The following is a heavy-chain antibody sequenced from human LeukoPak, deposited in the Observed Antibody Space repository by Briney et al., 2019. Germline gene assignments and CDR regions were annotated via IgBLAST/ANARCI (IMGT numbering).Heavy chain of an antibody. J-gene: IGHJ4*02. D-gene: IGHD3-16*02. CDR3: AKSDYVWGSYRYPVDY. CDR1: GFTFDDYA. Sequence: GGSLRLSCAASGFTFDDYAMHWVRQAPGKGPEWVSGISWNSGSIGYADPVKGRFTISRDNAKNSLYLQMNSLRAEDTALYYCAKSDYVWGSYRYPVDYWGQGTLVTVSS. CDR2: ISWNSGSI. V-gene: IGHV3-9*01.